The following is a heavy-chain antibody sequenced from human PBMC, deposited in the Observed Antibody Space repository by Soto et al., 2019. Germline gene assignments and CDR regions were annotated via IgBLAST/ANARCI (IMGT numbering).Heavy chain of an antibody. CDR1: GGSISSGTYY. Sequence: SETLSLTCTVSGGSISSGTYYWGWIRQPPGKGLEWIGSIHYSGSTYYNPSLKSRVTISVDTSKNQFSLNLSSVTAADTAVYYCARHSGGWLNFDYWGQGTLVTAPQ. D-gene: IGHD3-16*01. CDR3: ARHSGGWLNFDY. J-gene: IGHJ4*02. V-gene: IGHV4-39*01. CDR2: IHYSGST.